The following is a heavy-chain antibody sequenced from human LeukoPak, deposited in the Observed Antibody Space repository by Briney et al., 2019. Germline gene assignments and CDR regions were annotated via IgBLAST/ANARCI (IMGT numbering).Heavy chain of an antibody. Sequence: PGRSLRLSCAASGFTFSSYGMHWVRQAPGKGLEGGAVISYDGSNQYYADSVKGRFTISKDNSKNTLYLQMNSLRAEDTAVYYCAKNRPPRLEYSYGPDDYWGQGTLVTVSS. CDR1: GFTFSSYG. CDR3: AKNRPPRLEYSYGPDDY. CDR2: ISYDGSNQ. J-gene: IGHJ4*02. D-gene: IGHD5-18*01. V-gene: IGHV3-30*18.